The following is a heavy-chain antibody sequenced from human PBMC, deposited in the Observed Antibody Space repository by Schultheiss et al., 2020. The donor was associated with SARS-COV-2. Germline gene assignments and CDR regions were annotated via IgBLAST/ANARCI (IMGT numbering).Heavy chain of an antibody. CDR2: IYYSGST. V-gene: IGHV4-39*07. CDR3: ARGSITMVQGVIPFDY. CDR1: GGSIRNSGHN. D-gene: IGHD3-10*01. Sequence: SQTLSLTCSVSGGSIRNSGHNWGWIRQPPGKGLEWIGNIYYSGSTNYNPSLKSRVTISVDTSKNQFSLKLSSVTAADTAVYYCARGSITMVQGVIPFDYWGQGTLVTVSS. J-gene: IGHJ4*02.